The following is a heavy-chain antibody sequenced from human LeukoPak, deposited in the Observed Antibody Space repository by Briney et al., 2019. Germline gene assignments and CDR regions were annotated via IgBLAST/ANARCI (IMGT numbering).Heavy chain of an antibody. CDR2: INPNSGGT. CDR3: ARDSADTAMDLRGYYYYMDV. V-gene: IGHV1-2*02. CDR1: GYTFTGYY. Sequence: GASVKVSCKASGYTFTGYYMHWVRQAPGQGLEWMGWINPNSGGTNYAQKFQGRVTMTRDTSISTAYMELSRLRSDDTAVYYCARDSADTAMDLRGYYYYMDVWGKGTTVTISS. J-gene: IGHJ6*03. D-gene: IGHD5-18*01.